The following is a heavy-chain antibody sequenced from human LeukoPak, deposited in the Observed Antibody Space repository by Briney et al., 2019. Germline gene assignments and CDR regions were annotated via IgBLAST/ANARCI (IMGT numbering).Heavy chain of an antibody. CDR1: GFTFSNYG. CDR2: IWSDGSDK. Sequence: GGSLRLSCTASGFTFSNYGMHWVRQAPGKGLEWVAFIWSDGSDKYHADSVKGRFTISRDNRKSSLYLQMNGLGAEDTALYYCAKSLLGSTWGYFDRWGQGTQVTVSS. D-gene: IGHD6-13*01. V-gene: IGHV3-30*02. CDR3: AKSLLGSTWGYFDR. J-gene: IGHJ4*02.